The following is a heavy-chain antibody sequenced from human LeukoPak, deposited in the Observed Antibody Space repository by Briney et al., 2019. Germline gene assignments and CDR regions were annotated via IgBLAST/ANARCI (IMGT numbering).Heavy chain of an antibody. J-gene: IGHJ4*02. CDR1: GYSISSGYY. Sequence: PSETLSLTCTVSGYSISSGYYWGWIRQPPGKGLEWIGSIYHSGSTYYNPSLKSRVTISVDTSKNQFSLILSSVTAADTAVYYCARESSPGYCSSTSCPFDYWGQGTLVTVSS. D-gene: IGHD2-2*01. CDR2: IYHSGST. V-gene: IGHV4-38-2*02. CDR3: ARESSPGYCSSTSCPFDY.